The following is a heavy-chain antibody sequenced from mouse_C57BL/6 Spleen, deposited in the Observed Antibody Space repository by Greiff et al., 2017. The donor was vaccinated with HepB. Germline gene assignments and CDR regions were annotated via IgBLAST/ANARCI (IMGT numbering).Heavy chain of an antibody. CDR3: ARPIYDGYYVDAMDY. V-gene: IGHV7-3*01. CDR2: IRNKANGYTT. Sequence: DVMLVESGGGLVQPGGSLSLSCAASGFTFTDYYMSWVRQPPGKALEWLGFIRNKANGYTTEYSASVKGRFTISRDNSQSLLYLQMNALRAEDSATYYCARPIYDGYYVDAMDYWGQGTSVTVSS. J-gene: IGHJ4*01. D-gene: IGHD2-3*01. CDR1: GFTFTDYY.